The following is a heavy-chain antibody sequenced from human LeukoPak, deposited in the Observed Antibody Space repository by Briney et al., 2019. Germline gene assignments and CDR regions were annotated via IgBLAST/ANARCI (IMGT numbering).Heavy chain of an antibody. CDR3: ARDQRPSCLCGICNSGDY. CDR1: GGTFHSYI. J-gene: IGHJ4*02. D-gene: IGHD2-15*01. CDR2: IVPIIGTA. Sequence: ASVKVSCKASGGTFHSYIVTWVRQAPGQGLEWMGGIVPIIGTANYAQKFQGRVTITADDSTSTAYMELRSLTSEDTAIYYCARDQRPSCLCGICNSGDYWGQGTLVTVTS. V-gene: IGHV1-69*13.